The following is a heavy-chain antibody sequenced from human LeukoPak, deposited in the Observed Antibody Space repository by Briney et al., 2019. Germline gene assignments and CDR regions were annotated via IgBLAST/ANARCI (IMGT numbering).Heavy chain of an antibody. J-gene: IGHJ4*02. V-gene: IGHV3-74*01. CDR1: GFTFSSYW. Sequence: PGGSLRLSCAASGFTFSSYWMHWVRQALGKGLVWVSRISSDGSDTNYADSVKGRFTISRDNAKNTLYLPMNSLRAGDTAVYYCARGSYSLGGFDYWGQGTLVTVSS. D-gene: IGHD6-13*01. CDR2: ISSDGSDT. CDR3: ARGSYSLGGFDY.